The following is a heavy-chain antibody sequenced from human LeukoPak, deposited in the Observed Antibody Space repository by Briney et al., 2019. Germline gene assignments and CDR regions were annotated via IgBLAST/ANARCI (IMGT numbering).Heavy chain of an antibody. CDR1: GGSISSYY. CDR2: IYYSGST. J-gene: IGHJ4*02. V-gene: IGHV4-59*01. Sequence: SETLSLTCTVSGGSISSYYWSRIRQPPGKGLEWIGYIYYSGSTNYNPSLKSRVTISVDTSKNQVSLKLSSVTAADTAVYYCARGEGHDPTSFAYWGQGTLVTVSS. D-gene: IGHD1-1*01. CDR3: ARGEGHDPTSFAY.